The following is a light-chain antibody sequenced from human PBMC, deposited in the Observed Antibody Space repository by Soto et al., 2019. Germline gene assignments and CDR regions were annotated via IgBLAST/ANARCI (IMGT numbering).Light chain of an antibody. CDR2: GAS. V-gene: IGKV3-15*01. J-gene: IGKJ2*01. CDR1: QSIDVD. CDR3: QQYDNWPPAYT. Sequence: EIVMTQSPATLSVSPGERASLSCRASQSIDVDLVWYQQKPGQAPRLLVYGASTRATGVPARFSGSGSGTEFTLTISSLQSEDFAVYYCQQYDNWPPAYTFGQGTKLEIK.